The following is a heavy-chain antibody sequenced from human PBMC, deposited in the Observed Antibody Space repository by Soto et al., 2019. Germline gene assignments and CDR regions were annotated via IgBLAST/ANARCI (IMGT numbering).Heavy chain of an antibody. CDR2: INPSGGST. V-gene: IGHV1-46*01. CDR1: GYTFTSYY. Sequence: XVKXSCKASGYTFTSYYLHWVRQAPGQGLEWMGIINPSGGSTTYAQKFQGRVTMTRDTSTSTVYMELSSLRSEDTAVYYCARVGGYSYGGVDYWGQGTLVTVSS. J-gene: IGHJ4*02. CDR3: ARVGGYSYGGVDY. D-gene: IGHD5-18*01.